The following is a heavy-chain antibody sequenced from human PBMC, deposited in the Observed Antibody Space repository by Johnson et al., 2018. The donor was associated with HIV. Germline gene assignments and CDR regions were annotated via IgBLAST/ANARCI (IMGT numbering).Heavy chain of an antibody. Sequence: VQLVESGGGLVQPGGSLRLSCAASGFTFSSYAMHWVRQAPGTGLEYVSAISSNGGSTYYANSVKGRFTISRDNSKNTLYLQMGSLRAEDMAVYYCTRAEWHDAFDIWGQGTMVTVSS. CDR3: TRAEWHDAFDI. V-gene: IGHV3-64*01. CDR1: GFTFSSYA. D-gene: IGHD1-14*01. J-gene: IGHJ3*02. CDR2: ISSNGGST.